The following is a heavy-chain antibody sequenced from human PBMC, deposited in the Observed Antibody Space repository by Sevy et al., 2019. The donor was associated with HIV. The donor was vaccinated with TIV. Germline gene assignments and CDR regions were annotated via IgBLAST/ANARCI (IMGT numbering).Heavy chain of an antibody. J-gene: IGHJ4*02. V-gene: IGHV1-18*04. CDR1: GYTFTSYG. Sequence: ASMKVSCKASGYTFTSYGISWVRQAPGQGLEGMGWISAYNGNTNYAQKPQGRVTITTDTSTSQAYMELTSVGSDDTAVYYCAIVSVVLRAANFDYWGQGTLVTVSS. CDR3: AIVSVVLRAANFDY. CDR2: ISAYNGNT. D-gene: IGHD2-2*01.